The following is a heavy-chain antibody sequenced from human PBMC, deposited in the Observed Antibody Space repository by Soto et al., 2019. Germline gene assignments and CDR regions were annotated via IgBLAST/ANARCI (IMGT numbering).Heavy chain of an antibody. V-gene: IGHV4-59*12. D-gene: IGHD6-13*01. CDR1: GGSISSYY. CDR3: ARGKGSSWYRSNWFDP. J-gene: IGHJ5*02. Sequence: TSETLVLTYTVSGGSISSYYWSWIRQPPGKELEWIGCIYYSGSTNYNPSLKSRVTISVDTSKNQFSLKLSSVTAADTAVYYCARGKGSSWYRSNWFDPWGQGTLVTVSS. CDR2: IYYSGST.